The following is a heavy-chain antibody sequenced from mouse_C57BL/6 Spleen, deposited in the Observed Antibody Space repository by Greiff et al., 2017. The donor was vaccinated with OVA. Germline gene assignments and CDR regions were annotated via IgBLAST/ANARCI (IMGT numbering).Heavy chain of an antibody. Sequence: QVQLQQPGAELVKPGASVKMSCKASGYTFTSYWITWVKQRPGQGLEWIGDIYPGSGSTNYNEKFKSKATLTVDKSSSTAYMQLSSLTSEDSAVYYCARSGYIYWYFDVWGTGTTVTVSS. CDR1: GYTFTSYW. J-gene: IGHJ1*03. CDR2: IYPGSGST. V-gene: IGHV1-55*01. D-gene: IGHD2-2*01. CDR3: ARSGYIYWYFDV.